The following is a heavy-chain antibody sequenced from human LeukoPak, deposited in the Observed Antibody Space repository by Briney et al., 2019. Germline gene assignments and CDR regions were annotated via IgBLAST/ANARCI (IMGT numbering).Heavy chain of an antibody. CDR1: GGTFSSYA. CDR3: ARGDYGDVDY. D-gene: IGHD4-17*01. J-gene: IGHJ4*02. Sequence: EASVKASCKASGGTFSSYAISWVRQAPGQGLEWMGGIIPIFGTANYAQKFQGRVTITADESTSTAYMELSSLRSEDTAVYYCARGDYGDVDYWGQGTLVTVSS. V-gene: IGHV1-69*13. CDR2: IIPIFGTA.